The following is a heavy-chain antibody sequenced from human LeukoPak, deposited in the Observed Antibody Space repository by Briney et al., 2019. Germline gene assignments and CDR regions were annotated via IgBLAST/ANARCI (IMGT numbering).Heavy chain of an antibody. CDR2: ISYDGSNK. CDR3: AREILYDFYFDY. CDR1: GFTFSSYA. V-gene: IGHV3-30*01. Sequence: GGSLRLSCAASGFTFSSYAMHWVRQAPGKGLEWVAVISYDGSNKYYADSVKGRFTISRDNSKNTLYLRMNSLRAEDTAVYYCAREILYDFYFDYWGQGTLVTVSS. D-gene: IGHD3-3*01. J-gene: IGHJ4*02.